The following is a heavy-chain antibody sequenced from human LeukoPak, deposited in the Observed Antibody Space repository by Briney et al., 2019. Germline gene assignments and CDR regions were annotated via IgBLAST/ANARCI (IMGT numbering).Heavy chain of an antibody. D-gene: IGHD1-26*01. J-gene: IGHJ5*02. V-gene: IGHV3-30*18. CDR1: GFTFSSYG. CDR3: ANLGGSFFDP. CDR2: ISYDGSNK. Sequence: PGRSLRLSCAASGFTFSSYGMHWVRQAPGKGLEWVAVISYDGSNKYYADSVKGRFTISRDNSKNTLYLQMNSLRAEDTAVYYCANLGGSFFDPWGQGTLATVSS.